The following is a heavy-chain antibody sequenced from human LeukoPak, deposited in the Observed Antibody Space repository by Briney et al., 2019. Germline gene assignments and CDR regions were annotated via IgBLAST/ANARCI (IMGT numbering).Heavy chain of an antibody. CDR2: INPRSGDR. Sequence: ASVKVSCKTSGYTFTNYYIHWVRQAPGQGLEWMGWINPRSGDRSYERKFQGRVTLTRDTSISTVYMELSSLRSDDTAVYYCARDGPTVLLWLAGLDLWGQGTVVTVSS. J-gene: IGHJ3*01. CDR1: GYTFTNYY. V-gene: IGHV1-2*02. CDR3: ARDGPTVLLWLAGLDL. D-gene: IGHD3-10*01.